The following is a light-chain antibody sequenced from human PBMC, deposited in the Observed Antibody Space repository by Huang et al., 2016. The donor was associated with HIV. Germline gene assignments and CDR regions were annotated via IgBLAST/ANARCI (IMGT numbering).Light chain of an antibody. Sequence: EVVLTQSPATLSLSPGERATLSCRASQSVTNYLVWYQQKPGQAPRLLIYDASSRATGIPDRFSGVGSGTDFTLIINSLEPEDFAVYYCQQRARWPLTFGGGTKVEI. V-gene: IGKV3-11*01. J-gene: IGKJ4*01. CDR1: QSVTNY. CDR2: DAS. CDR3: QQRARWPLT.